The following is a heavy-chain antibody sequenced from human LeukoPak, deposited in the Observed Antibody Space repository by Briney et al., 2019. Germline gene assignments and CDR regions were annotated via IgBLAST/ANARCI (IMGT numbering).Heavy chain of an antibody. D-gene: IGHD4-17*01. CDR3: ARGATVSYYFDY. CDR1: GFSISSYY. Sequence: PSETLSLTCTVSGFSISSYYWSWIRQPPGKGLEWIGYIYYSGSTNYNPSLKSRVTISVDTSKNQFSLKLSSVTAADTAVYYCARGATVSYYFDYWGQGTLVTVSS. CDR2: IYYSGST. J-gene: IGHJ4*02. V-gene: IGHV4-59*01.